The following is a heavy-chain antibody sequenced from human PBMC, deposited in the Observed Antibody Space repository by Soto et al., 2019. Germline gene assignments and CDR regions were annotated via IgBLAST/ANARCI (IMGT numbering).Heavy chain of an antibody. J-gene: IGHJ3*01. CDR2: ISRSGTT. V-gene: IGHV4-4*02. Sequence: PSETLSLTCAVTGGSISSSNWWTWVRQPPGEGLEWVGEISRSGTTNYKPSLKSRVSISVDKSRNEFSLNLGSVTAADTAMYYCASDSASSGVFTWGQGTMVTVSS. CDR1: GGSISSSNW. D-gene: IGHD6-19*01. CDR3: ASDSASSGVFT.